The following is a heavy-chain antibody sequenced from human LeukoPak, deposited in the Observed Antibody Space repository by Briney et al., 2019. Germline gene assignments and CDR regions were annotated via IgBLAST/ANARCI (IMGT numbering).Heavy chain of an antibody. CDR3: AKWSKFHSSSWYYFDY. CDR2: ISGSGGST. V-gene: IGHV3-23*01. J-gene: IGHJ4*02. Sequence: PGGSLRLSCAASGFTFSSYAMSWVRQAPGKGLEWVSAISGSGGSTYYADSVKGRFTISRDNSKNTLYLQMNSLRAEDTAVYYCAKWSKFHSSSWYYFDYWGQGTLVTVSS. D-gene: IGHD6-13*01. CDR1: GFTFSSYA.